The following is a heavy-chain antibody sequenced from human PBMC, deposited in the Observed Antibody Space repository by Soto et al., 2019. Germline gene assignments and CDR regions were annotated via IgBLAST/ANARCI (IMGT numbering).Heavy chain of an antibody. Sequence: PGESLKISCKGSGYSFTSYWISWVRQMPGKGLEWMGRIDPSDSYTNYSPSFQGHVTISADKSISTAYLQWSSLKASDTGIYYCARQGGYYYYGMDVWGQGTGVTVSS. CDR1: GYSFTSYW. CDR2: IDPSDSYT. J-gene: IGHJ6*02. CDR3: ARQGGYYYYGMDV. V-gene: IGHV5-10-1*01. D-gene: IGHD2-15*01.